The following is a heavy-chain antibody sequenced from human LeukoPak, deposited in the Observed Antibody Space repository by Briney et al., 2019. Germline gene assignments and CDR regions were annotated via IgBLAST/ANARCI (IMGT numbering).Heavy chain of an antibody. CDR1: GFMFSSYS. CDR2: ISSSSSTM. V-gene: IGHV3-48*01. D-gene: IGHD2-2*02. CDR3: ARDSPVVSDAIDFDY. J-gene: IGHJ4*02. Sequence: GGSLRLSCAASGFMFSSYSMNWVRQAPGKGLEWISYISSSSSTMYYADSVKGRFTISRDNGKNSLYLQMNSLRAEDTAVYYCARDSPVVSDAIDFDYWGQGTLVTVSS.